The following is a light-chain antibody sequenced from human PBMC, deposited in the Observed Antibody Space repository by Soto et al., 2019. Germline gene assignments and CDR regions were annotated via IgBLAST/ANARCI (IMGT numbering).Light chain of an antibody. V-gene: IGKV3-15*01. CDR2: GAS. J-gene: IGKJ2*01. Sequence: EIVMTRSPATLSVSPGERATLSCRASQSVSDNLAWYQRKPGQAPRLLIYGASTRATGIPARFSGSGSETEFTLTISSLQSEDFAIYYCQQSNNWPYTFGQGTKVDIK. CDR1: QSVSDN. CDR3: QQSNNWPYT.